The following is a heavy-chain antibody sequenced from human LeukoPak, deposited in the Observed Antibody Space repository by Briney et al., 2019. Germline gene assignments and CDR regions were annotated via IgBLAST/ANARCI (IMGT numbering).Heavy chain of an antibody. V-gene: IGHV4-39*01. Sequence: SETLSLTCPVSGGSISGSSYYWAWIRQPPGKGLEWIGSIYYSGNAFYNTSLKGRVTILVDTSKNQFSLEVDSVTAADTAMYYCASQLDTTGYYVGFFDSWGQGALVTVSS. J-gene: IGHJ4*02. CDR1: GGSISGSSYY. CDR3: ASQLDTTGYYVGFFDS. D-gene: IGHD3-9*01. CDR2: IYYSGNA.